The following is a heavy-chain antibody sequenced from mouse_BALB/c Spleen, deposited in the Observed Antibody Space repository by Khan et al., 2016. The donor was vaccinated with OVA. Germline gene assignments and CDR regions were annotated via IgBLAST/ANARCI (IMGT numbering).Heavy chain of an antibody. CDR2: IDPFNGGT. D-gene: IGHD2-2*01. V-gene: IGHV1S135*01. CDR1: GYSFTSYY. J-gene: IGHJ3*01. Sequence: VQLEESGPELMKPGASVKISCKASGYSFTSYYIHWVKQSHGKSLEWIGYIDPFNGGTSYNPKFKGKATLTVDKSSSTAYMHLSSLTSDDSAVYYCAXHGYVAWFAYWGQGTLVTVSA. CDR3: AXHGYVAWFAY.